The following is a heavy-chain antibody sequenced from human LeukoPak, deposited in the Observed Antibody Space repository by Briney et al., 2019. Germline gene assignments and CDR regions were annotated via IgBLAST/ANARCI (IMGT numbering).Heavy chain of an antibody. Sequence: PGGSLRLSCVASGFTFDEYAMHWVRQAPGKSLEWVSLISGDGNKKYYADSVKGRFTISRDNSKNSLYLQVNSLRTEDTALYYCAKDMGPLGTIWLDYWGQGTLVSVSS. V-gene: IGHV3-43*02. CDR1: GFTFDEYA. CDR2: ISGDGNKK. CDR3: AKDMGPLGTIWLDY. D-gene: IGHD3-3*01. J-gene: IGHJ4*02.